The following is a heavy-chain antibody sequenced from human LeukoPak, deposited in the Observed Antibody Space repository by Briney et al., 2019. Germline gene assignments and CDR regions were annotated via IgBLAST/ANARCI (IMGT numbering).Heavy chain of an antibody. CDR3: ARRGGATYLYNWFDP. CDR1: GGSISSYY. Sequence: PSETLSLTCTVSGGSISSYYWSWIRQPPGKGLEWIGYIYHSGSTYYNPSLKSRVTISVDRSKNQFSLKLSSVTAADTAVYYCARRGGATYLYNWFDPWGQGTLVTVSS. J-gene: IGHJ5*02. D-gene: IGHD5-12*01. CDR2: IYHSGST. V-gene: IGHV4-59*04.